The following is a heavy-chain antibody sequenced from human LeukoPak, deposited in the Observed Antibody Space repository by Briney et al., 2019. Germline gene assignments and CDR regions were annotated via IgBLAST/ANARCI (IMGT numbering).Heavy chain of an antibody. Sequence: ASVKVSCKASTYTFTDYYIHWVRQAPGQGLEWMGWINPNSGGTDYAQKFQGRVTMTRDTSISTAYMELSRLRSDDTAVYYCARGGWVRGVLTCTGLDYWGQGTLVTVSS. V-gene: IGHV1-2*02. CDR2: INPNSGGT. J-gene: IGHJ4*02. CDR1: TYTFTDYY. CDR3: ARGGWVRGVLTCTGLDY. D-gene: IGHD3-10*01.